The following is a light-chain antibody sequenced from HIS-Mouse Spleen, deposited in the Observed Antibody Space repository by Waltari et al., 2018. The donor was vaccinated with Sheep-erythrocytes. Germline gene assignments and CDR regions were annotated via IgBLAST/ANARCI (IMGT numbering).Light chain of an antibody. CDR3: QQSYSTPQFT. CDR1: QSISSY. V-gene: IGKV1-39*01. Sequence: DIQMTQSPSSLSASVGDRVTITCRASQSISSYLHWYQQKLGKAPKLLIYAASSLQSGVPSRFSGSGSGTDFTLTISSLQPEDFATYYCQQSYSTPQFTFGPGTKVDIK. J-gene: IGKJ3*01. CDR2: AAS.